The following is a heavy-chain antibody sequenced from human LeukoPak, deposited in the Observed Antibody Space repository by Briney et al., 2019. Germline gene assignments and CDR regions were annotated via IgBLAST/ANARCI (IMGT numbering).Heavy chain of an antibody. CDR2: ISGSGGST. D-gene: IGHD6-19*01. CDR1: GFTFSSYA. Sequence: GGSLRLSCAASGFTFSSYARSWVRQAPGKGLEWVSAISGSGGSTYYADSVKGRFTISRDNSKNTLYLQMNSLRAEDTAVYYCAKDSIAVAGKYYFDYWGQGTLVTVSS. CDR3: AKDSIAVAGKYYFDY. J-gene: IGHJ4*02. V-gene: IGHV3-23*01.